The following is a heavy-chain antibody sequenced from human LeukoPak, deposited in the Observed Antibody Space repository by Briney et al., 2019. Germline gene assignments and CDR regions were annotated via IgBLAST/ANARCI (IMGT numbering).Heavy chain of an antibody. J-gene: IGHJ4*02. CDR3: AKHSMDYGDYVGEDY. CDR1: GFTFSSYS. V-gene: IGHV3-21*01. D-gene: IGHD4-17*01. CDR2: IRSSSSYI. Sequence: GSLRLSCAASGFTFSSYSMNWVRQAPGKGLEWVSSIRSSSSYIYYADSVKGRFTISRDNAKNSLYLQMNSLRAEDTAVYYCAKHSMDYGDYVGEDYWGQGTLVTVSS.